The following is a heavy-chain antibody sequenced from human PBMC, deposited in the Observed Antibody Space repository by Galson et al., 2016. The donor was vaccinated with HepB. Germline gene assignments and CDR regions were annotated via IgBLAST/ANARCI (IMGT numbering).Heavy chain of an antibody. J-gene: IGHJ3*02. D-gene: IGHD4-17*01. CDR2: INSDGSST. V-gene: IGHV3-74*01. Sequence: SLRLSCAASGFTFSSYWMHWVRQVPGKGLVWVSHINSDGSSTTYADSVKGRFTISRDNAKNTLYLQMNSLRTEDTAVYYCAGESHDYGDYDAFDIWGQGTMVTVSS. CDR1: GFTFSSYW. CDR3: AGESHDYGDYDAFDI.